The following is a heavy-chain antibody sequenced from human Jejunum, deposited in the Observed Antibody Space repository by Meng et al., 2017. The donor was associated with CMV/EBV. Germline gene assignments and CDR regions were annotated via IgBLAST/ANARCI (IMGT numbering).Heavy chain of an antibody. D-gene: IGHD1-26*01. CDR2: IYYSGST. CDR1: GGSINSYY. Sequence: GGSINSYYWSWIRQPPGKGLEWIGYIYYSGSTHYNPSLKSRVTMSVDTSKNQFSLKLRSVSAADTAVYYCARGEKRSQYYYGLDVWGQGTTVTVSS. J-gene: IGHJ6*02. V-gene: IGHV4-59*01. CDR3: ARGEKRSQYYYGLDV.